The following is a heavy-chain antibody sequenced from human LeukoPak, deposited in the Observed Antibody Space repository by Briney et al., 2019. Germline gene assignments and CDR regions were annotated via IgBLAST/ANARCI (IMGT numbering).Heavy chain of an antibody. Sequence: PGGSLRLSCATSGFTFSGSAIHWVRQASGKGLEWVGRIRSKANNYATTDVASVRGRFTISRDDSKNTAYLQMNSLKTKDTAVYYCTRPSFDSSVSGVVYWGQGTLVTVSS. CDR3: TRPSFDSSVSGVVY. CDR2: IRSKANNYAT. CDR1: GFTFSGSA. J-gene: IGHJ4*02. D-gene: IGHD3-22*01. V-gene: IGHV3-73*01.